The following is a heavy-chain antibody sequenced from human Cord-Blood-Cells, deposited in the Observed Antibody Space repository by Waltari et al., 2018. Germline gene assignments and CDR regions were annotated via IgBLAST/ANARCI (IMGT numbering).Heavy chain of an antibody. CDR3: ARFSGDRYDY. CDR2: INAGNGNT. J-gene: IGHJ4*02. V-gene: IGHV1-3*01. Sequence: QVQLVQSGAEVKKPGASVKVSCKASGYTFTSYAMHWVRQAPGQRLEWMGWINAGNGNTKYSQKFQGRVTITRDTSASTAYMELSILRSEDTAVYYCARFSGDRYDYWGQGTLVTVSS. CDR1: GYTFTSYA. D-gene: IGHD3-10*01.